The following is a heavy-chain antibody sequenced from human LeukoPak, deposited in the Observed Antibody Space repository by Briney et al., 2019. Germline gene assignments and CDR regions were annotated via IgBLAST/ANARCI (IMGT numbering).Heavy chain of an antibody. CDR1: GFNFSSYG. D-gene: IGHD6-19*01. Sequence: GGSLRLSCAASGFNFSSYGMHWVRQAPGKGLEWVTSIWFDGSNIHYADSVKGRVIISRDNSKSALYLQMNSLRAEDTAIYYCARDSLPMAVTGPFDHWGQGALVAVSS. J-gene: IGHJ4*02. V-gene: IGHV3-33*01. CDR2: IWFDGSNI. CDR3: ARDSLPMAVTGPFDH.